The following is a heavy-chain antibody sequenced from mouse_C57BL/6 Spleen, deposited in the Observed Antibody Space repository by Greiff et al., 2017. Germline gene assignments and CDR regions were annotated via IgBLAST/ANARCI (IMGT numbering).Heavy chain of an antibody. CDR2: IEPENGAT. CDR3: TTAYNSNYEFAY. D-gene: IGHD2-5*01. CDR1: GFNIKDDY. V-gene: IGHV14-4*01. Sequence: EVQLQQSGAELVRPGASVKLSCTASGFNIKDDYMNWVKQRPEQGLEWIGWIEPENGATEYASKFQGKDIITADTSSKTAYLQLSSLTSEYTVVYYCTTAYNSNYEFAYWGQGTLVTVSA. J-gene: IGHJ3*01.